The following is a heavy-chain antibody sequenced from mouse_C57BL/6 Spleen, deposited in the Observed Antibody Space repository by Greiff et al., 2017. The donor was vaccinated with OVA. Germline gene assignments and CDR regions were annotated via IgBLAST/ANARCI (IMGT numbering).Heavy chain of an antibody. V-gene: IGHV1-81*01. CDR3: ARSYDYDEGY. J-gene: IGHJ2*01. CDR2: IYPRSGNT. CDR1: GYTFTSYG. D-gene: IGHD2-4*01. Sequence: QVQLKQSGAELARPGASVKLSCKASGYTFTSYGISWVKQRTGQGLEWIGEIYPRSGNTYYNEKFKGKATLTADKSSSTAYMELRSLTSEDSAVYFCARSYDYDEGYWGQGTTLTVSS.